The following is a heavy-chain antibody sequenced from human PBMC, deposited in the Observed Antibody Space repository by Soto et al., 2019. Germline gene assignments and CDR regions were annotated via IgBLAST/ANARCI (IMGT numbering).Heavy chain of an antibody. J-gene: IGHJ4*02. Sequence: LSLTCPVTSGSTSSYYWSWLRQPPGKGLEWIGYNSYSGSTDYNPSLKSRVTISVDTSKNTLYLQMNSLRAEDTAVYYCTKDSRVTMVRGVIIPPGYWGQGTLVTVSS. CDR3: TKDSRVTMVRGVIIPPGY. D-gene: IGHD3-10*01. CDR2: NSYSGST. CDR1: SGSTSSYY. V-gene: IGHV4-59*12.